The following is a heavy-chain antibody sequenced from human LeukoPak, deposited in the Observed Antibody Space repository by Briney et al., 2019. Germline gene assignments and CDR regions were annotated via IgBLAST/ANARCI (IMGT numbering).Heavy chain of an antibody. D-gene: IGHD2-2*02. CDR3: ASCSSTSCYTNWFDP. Sequence: TGGSLRLSCAASGFTFSSYSMNWVRQAPGKGLEWVSSISSSSSYIYYADSVKGRFTISRDNAKNSLYLQMNSLRAEDTAVYYCASCSSTSCYTNWFDPWGQGTLVTVSS. CDR1: GFTFSSYS. CDR2: ISSSSSYI. J-gene: IGHJ5*02. V-gene: IGHV3-21*01.